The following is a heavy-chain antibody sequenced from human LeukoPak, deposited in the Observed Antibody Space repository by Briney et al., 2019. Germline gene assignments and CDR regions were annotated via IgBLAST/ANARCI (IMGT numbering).Heavy chain of an antibody. V-gene: IGHV1-2*02. Sequence: ASVKVSCKASGYTFTGYYMHWVRQAPGQGLEWMGWINPNSGGTNYAQKFQGRVTMTGDTSISTAYMELSRLRSGDTAVYYCARYYGSGRYVDYWGQGTLVTVSS. CDR2: INPNSGGT. CDR3: ARYYGSGRYVDY. CDR1: GYTFTGYY. D-gene: IGHD3-10*01. J-gene: IGHJ4*02.